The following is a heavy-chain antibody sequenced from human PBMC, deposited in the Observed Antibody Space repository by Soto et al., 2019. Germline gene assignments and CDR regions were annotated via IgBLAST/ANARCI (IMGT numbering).Heavy chain of an antibody. J-gene: IGHJ4*02. CDR1: EFSVSSNY. Sequence: EVQLVESGGGLVQPGESLRLSCAASEFSVSSNYMSWVRQAPGKGLEWVSVIYASGTTYYADSVRGRFTISRDSSKNTLYLQMNSLRAEDTAVYYCARNPYCITSGCYYTDYWCQGTLVTVSS. D-gene: IGHD2-2*01. CDR2: IYASGTT. V-gene: IGHV3-66*01. CDR3: ARNPYCITSGCYYTDY.